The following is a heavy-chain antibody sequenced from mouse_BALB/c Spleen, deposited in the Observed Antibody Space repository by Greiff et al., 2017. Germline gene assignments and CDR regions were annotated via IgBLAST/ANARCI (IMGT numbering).Heavy chain of an antibody. D-gene: IGHD4-1*01. V-gene: IGHV2-4-1*01. CDR1: GFSLTSYG. Sequence: VQRVESGPGLVQPSQSLSITCTVSGFSLTSYGVHWVRQSPGKGLEWLGVIWSGGSTDYNAAFISRLSISKDNSKSQVFFKMNSLQADDTAIYYCARNGAGTLAYWGQGTLVTVSA. J-gene: IGHJ3*01. CDR2: IWSGGST. CDR3: ARNGAGTLAY.